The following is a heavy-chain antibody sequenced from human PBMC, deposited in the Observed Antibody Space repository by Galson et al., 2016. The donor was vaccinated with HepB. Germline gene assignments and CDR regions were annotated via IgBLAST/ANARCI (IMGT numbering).Heavy chain of an antibody. V-gene: IGHV5-51*01. CDR1: GYTFTNYW. CDR3: ARRFTMVAPLDY. J-gene: IGHJ4*02. D-gene: IGHD3-10*01. Sequence: QSGAEVKKPGKSLKISCEASGYTFTNYWIAWVRQMPGKGLEWMGMIYPGDSDTRYSPSFQGQVTISADKSVSTAYLQWRSLKASDTAMYYCARRFTMVAPLDYWGQGTLVTVSS. CDR2: IYPGDSDT.